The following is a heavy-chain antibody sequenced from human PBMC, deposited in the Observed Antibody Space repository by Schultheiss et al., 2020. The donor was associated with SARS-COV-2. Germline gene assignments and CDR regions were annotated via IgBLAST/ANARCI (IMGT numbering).Heavy chain of an antibody. CDR3: ARGEGDY. CDR1: GFTFSSYS. J-gene: IGHJ4*02. D-gene: IGHD1-26*01. CDR2: ISGSGGST. Sequence: GGSLRLSCAASGFTFSSYSMNWVRQAPGKGLEWVSAISGSGGSTYYADSVKGRFTISRENAKNSLYLQMNSLRAGDTAVYYCARGEGDYWGQGTLVTVSS. V-gene: IGHV3-21*01.